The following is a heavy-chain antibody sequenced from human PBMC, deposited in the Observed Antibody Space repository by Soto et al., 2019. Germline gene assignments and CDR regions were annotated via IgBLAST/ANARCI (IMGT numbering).Heavy chain of an antibody. Sequence: VQLVESGGGLVKPGGSLRLSCAASGFSFSSYSMNWVRQAPGKGLEWVSSISSSASHINYADSVKGRFTISRDNAKKSLYLQMNSLRAEDTAVYYCARGYTGYCSGGTCYWFDPWGQGTLVTVSS. CDR2: ISSSASHI. CDR1: GFSFSSYS. D-gene: IGHD2-15*01. J-gene: IGHJ5*02. CDR3: ARGYTGYCSGGTCYWFDP. V-gene: IGHV3-21*01.